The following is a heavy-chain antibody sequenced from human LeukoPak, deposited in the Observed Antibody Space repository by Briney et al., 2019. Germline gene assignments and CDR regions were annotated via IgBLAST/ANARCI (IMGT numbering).Heavy chain of an antibody. D-gene: IGHD3-10*01. V-gene: IGHV3-21*01. CDR1: GFTFSSYS. CDR2: ISSRSTYI. J-gene: IGHJ4*02. Sequence: GGSLRLSCAASGFTFSSYSMNWVRQAPGKGLERVSSISSRSTYIYYADSLKGRFTISRDNAKNSLYLQMNSLRAEDTAVYYCAARDSYGSGSYPIDYWGQGTLVTVSS. CDR3: AARDSYGSGSYPIDY.